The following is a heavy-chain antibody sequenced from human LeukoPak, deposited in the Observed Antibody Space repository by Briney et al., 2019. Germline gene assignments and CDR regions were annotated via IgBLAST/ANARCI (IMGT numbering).Heavy chain of an antibody. CDR2: ISSSSSYI. J-gene: IGHJ6*03. Sequence: GGSLRLSCAASGFTFSSYSMNWVRQAPGKGLEWVSSISSSSSYIYYADSVKGRFTISRANAKNSLYLQMDSLRAEDTAVYYCARVRSSPTLKYYYMDVWGKGTTVTVSS. CDR3: ARVRSSPTLKYYYMDV. CDR1: GFTFSSYS. V-gene: IGHV3-21*01. D-gene: IGHD6-19*01.